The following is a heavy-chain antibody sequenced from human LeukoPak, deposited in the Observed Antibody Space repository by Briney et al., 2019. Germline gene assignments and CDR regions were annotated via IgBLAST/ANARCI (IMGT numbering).Heavy chain of an antibody. D-gene: IGHD2-2*01. Sequence: ASVKVSCKASGYTFTGYYMHWVRQAPGQGLEWMGWINPNSGGTNYAQKFQGRVTMTRDTSISTAYMELSRLRSDDTAVYYCARVALYCSSTSCYFFDYWGQGTLVTVSS. V-gene: IGHV1-2*02. J-gene: IGHJ4*02. CDR1: GYTFTGYY. CDR3: ARVALYCSSTSCYFFDY. CDR2: INPNSGGT.